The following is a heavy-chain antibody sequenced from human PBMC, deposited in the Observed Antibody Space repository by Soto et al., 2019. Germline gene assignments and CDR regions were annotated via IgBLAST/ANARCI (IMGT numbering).Heavy chain of an antibody. Sequence: EVQLLESGGGLVQPGGSMRLSCAASGFSFSSYDMSWVRQAPGKGLEWVSAISGSGGSAYYADSVKGRFTFSRDNSKDTLYLQMNRLRDEDTAVYYCAKQGAAQGYVDVWGKGTTVTVS. V-gene: IGHV3-23*01. D-gene: IGHD6-6*01. CDR3: AKQGAAQGYVDV. CDR2: ISGSGGSA. CDR1: GFSFSSYD. J-gene: IGHJ6*03.